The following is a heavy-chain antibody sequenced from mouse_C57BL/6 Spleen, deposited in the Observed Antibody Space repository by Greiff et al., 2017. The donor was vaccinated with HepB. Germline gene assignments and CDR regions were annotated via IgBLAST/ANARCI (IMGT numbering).Heavy chain of an antibody. CDR2: IYPGSGST. CDR3: ARRDYSNYVDYAMDY. Sequence: QVQLQQSGAELVKPGASVKMSCKASGYTFTSYWITWVKQRPGQGLEWIGDIYPGSGSTNYNEKFKSKATLTVDTSSSTAYMQLSSLTSEDSAVYYCARRDYSNYVDYAMDYWGQGTSVTVSS. J-gene: IGHJ4*01. CDR1: GYTFTSYW. V-gene: IGHV1-55*01. D-gene: IGHD2-5*01.